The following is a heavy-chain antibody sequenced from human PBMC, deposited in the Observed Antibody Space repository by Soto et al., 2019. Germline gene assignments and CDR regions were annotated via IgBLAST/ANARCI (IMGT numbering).Heavy chain of an antibody. D-gene: IGHD2-2*01. Sequence: ASVNVSCKPSGYTFTGYYMHWVRQAPGQGLEWMGWINPNSGGTNYAQKFQGRVTMTRDTSISTAYMELSRLRSDDTAVYYCARAAAGPIVVVPAALIWGQGTMVTVSS. V-gene: IGHV1-2*02. CDR2: INPNSGGT. CDR3: ARAAAGPIVVVPAALI. CDR1: GYTFTGYY. J-gene: IGHJ3*02.